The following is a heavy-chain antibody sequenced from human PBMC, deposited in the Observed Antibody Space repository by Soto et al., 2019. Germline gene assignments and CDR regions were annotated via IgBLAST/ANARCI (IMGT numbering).Heavy chain of an antibody. J-gene: IGHJ3*02. D-gene: IGHD2-21*02. V-gene: IGHV1-69*12. Sequence: QVQLVQSGAEVKKPGSSVKVSCKASGGTFSNYAINWVRQAPGQGLEWMGGIIPIFGTAYYAQNFQGRVTITADESTSTAYMALSSLRSDDTAVYYCASTMVVTASSDAFDIWGQGTMVTVSS. CDR1: GGTFSNYA. CDR2: IIPIFGTA. CDR3: ASTMVVTASSDAFDI.